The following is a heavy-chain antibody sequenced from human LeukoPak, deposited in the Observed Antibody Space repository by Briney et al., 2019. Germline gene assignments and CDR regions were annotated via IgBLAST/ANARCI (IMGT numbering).Heavy chain of an antibody. D-gene: IGHD3-10*01. CDR1: GFTFSSYD. CDR2: ISGDGAST. J-gene: IGHJ4*02. V-gene: IGHV3-23*01. Sequence: GGSLRLSCVASGFTFSSYDMSWVRQAPGKGLQWVSVISGDGASTYYADSVKGRFPISRDNSKNTLYLQMNSLRAEDTALCYCAKDQLLWFGDYYYWGQGTLVTVSS. CDR3: AKDQLLWFGDYYY.